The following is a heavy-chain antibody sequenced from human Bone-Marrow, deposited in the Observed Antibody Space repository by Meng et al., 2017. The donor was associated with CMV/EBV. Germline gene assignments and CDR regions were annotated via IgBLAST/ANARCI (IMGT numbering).Heavy chain of an antibody. CDR3: ARIAGSGWIFDY. D-gene: IGHD6-19*01. CDR2: IDWDDDK. J-gene: IGHJ4*02. CDR1: GFSLITSGMC. V-gene: IGHV2-70*20. Sequence: SGPTLVKPTQTLTLTCTFSGFSLITSGMCVSWVRQPPGKALEWLALIDWDDDKYYSTSLKTRLTISKDTSKNQVVLTMTNMDPVDTATYYCARIAGSGWIFDYWGQGTLVTVSS.